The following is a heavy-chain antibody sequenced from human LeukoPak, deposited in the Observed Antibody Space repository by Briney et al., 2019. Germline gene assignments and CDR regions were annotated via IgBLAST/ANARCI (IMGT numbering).Heavy chain of an antibody. Sequence: VSVEVSCKASGYTFTSYYMRWVRQAPGQGLEWMGIINPSGGSTSYAQKFQGRVTMTRDTSTSTVYMELSSLRSEHTAVYYCARDGRVAGTGENWFDPWGQGTLVTVSS. CDR2: INPSGGST. J-gene: IGHJ5*02. CDR3: ARDGRVAGTGENWFDP. D-gene: IGHD6-19*01. V-gene: IGHV1-46*01. CDR1: GYTFTSYY.